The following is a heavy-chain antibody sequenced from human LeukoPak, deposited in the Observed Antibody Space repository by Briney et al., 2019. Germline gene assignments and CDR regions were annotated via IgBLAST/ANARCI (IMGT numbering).Heavy chain of an antibody. Sequence: SETLSLTCTVSGGSISSYYWSWIRQPPGKGLEWIGYIYYSGSTNYNPSLRSRVTISVDTSKNQFSLKLNSVTPAATAVYYCARDLVGAANFDYWGQGTLVTVSS. CDR1: GGSISSYY. CDR3: ARDLVGAANFDY. D-gene: IGHD1-26*01. J-gene: IGHJ4*02. V-gene: IGHV4-59*01. CDR2: IYYSGST.